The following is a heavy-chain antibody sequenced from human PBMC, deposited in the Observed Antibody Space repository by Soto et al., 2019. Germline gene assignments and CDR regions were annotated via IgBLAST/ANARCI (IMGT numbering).Heavy chain of an antibody. J-gene: IGHJ6*02. V-gene: IGHV1-69*13. Sequence: LVKVACKASGGTFSSYASSWVRQAPGQGLEWMGGIIPIFGTANYAQKFQGRVTITADESTSTAYMELSSLRSEDTAVYYCARDDTAMVSDYGMDVWGQGTTVTVSS. D-gene: IGHD5-18*01. CDR2: IIPIFGTA. CDR3: ARDDTAMVSDYGMDV. CDR1: GGTFSSYA.